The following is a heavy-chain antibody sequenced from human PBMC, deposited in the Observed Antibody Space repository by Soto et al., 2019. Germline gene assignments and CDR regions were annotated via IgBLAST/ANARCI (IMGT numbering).Heavy chain of an antibody. CDR1: GDSIISSDFY. CDR2: IFYLGSS. D-gene: IGHD3-3*02. CDR3: ARHSLALRKNNWFDP. J-gene: IGHJ5*02. Sequence: LSLTCTVSGDSIISSDFYWGWVRQPPGKGLEWIGSIFYLGSSYYNPSLKSRVTMSVDTSKNQFSLRLRSVTAADTALYFCARHSLALRKNNWFDPWGQGIMVTVSS. V-gene: IGHV4-39*01.